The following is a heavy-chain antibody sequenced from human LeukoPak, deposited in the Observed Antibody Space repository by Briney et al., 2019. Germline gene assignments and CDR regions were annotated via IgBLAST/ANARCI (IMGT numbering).Heavy chain of an antibody. CDR2: IYYSGST. D-gene: IGHD1-26*01. J-gene: IGHJ4*02. CDR1: GGSISSSY. Sequence: SETLSLTCTVSGGSISSSYWSWIRQPPGKGLEWIGYIYYSGSTNYNPSLKSRVTISVDTSKNQFSLKLSSVTAADTAVYYCARVVGAAGFYFDYWGQGTLVTVSS. V-gene: IGHV4-59*01. CDR3: ARVVGAAGFYFDY.